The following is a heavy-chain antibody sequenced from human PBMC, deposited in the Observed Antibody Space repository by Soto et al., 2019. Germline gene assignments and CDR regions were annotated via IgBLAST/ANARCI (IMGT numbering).Heavy chain of an antibody. CDR1: GFTFRSYA. CDR3: AKAATYCSSNSCLRPANPDV. Sequence: GGSLRLSCAASGFTFRSYAMTWVRQAPGKGLEWVSAISDSGDSTYYADSAKGRFTISRDNSKNTLYLQMNSLRAEDTAIYYCAKAATYCSSNSCLRPANPDVWGQGTRVTVSS. J-gene: IGHJ6*02. D-gene: IGHD2-2*01. CDR2: ISDSGDST. V-gene: IGHV3-23*01.